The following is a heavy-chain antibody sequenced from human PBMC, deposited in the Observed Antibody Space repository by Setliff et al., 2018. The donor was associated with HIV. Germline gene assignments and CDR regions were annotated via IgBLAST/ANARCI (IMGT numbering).Heavy chain of an antibody. CDR3: ARAEMATIVAFDI. V-gene: IGHV4-59*01. J-gene: IGHJ3*02. CDR2: IYYSGST. CDR1: DGSFSSDY. D-gene: IGHD5-12*01. Sequence: LSETLSLTCTVSDGSFSSDYWTWIRQTPGKGLEWIGYIYYSGSTKYNPSLTSRVTISVDTSKNHFSLKLTSVTAADTAVYYCARAEMATIVAFDIWGQGTMVTVSS.